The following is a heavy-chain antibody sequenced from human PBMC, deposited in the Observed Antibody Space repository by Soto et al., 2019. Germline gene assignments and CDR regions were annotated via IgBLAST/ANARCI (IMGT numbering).Heavy chain of an antibody. Sequence: EVQLLESGGGLVQPGGSLRLSCAASGFTFSSYAMSWVRQAPGKGLEWVYAISGSGGSTDYADSVKGRFTISRDNSKNTLYLQMNSLRAEDTAVYDCARDYGDSLYYYYYYMDVWGKGTTVTVSS. CDR1: GFTFSSYA. J-gene: IGHJ6*03. CDR3: ARDYGDSLYYYYYYMDV. V-gene: IGHV3-23*01. D-gene: IGHD4-17*01. CDR2: ISGSGGST.